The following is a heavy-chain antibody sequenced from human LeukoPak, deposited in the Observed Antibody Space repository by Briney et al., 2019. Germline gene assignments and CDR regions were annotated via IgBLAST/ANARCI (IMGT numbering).Heavy chain of an antibody. CDR1: GGTFSSYA. CDR2: IIPIFGTA. V-gene: IGHV1-69*06. J-gene: IGHJ4*02. CDR3: AREPYSGSYRGGNFDY. D-gene: IGHD1-26*01. Sequence: WASVKVSCKASGGTFSSYAISWVRQAPGQGLEWMGGIIPIFGTANYAQKFQGRVTITADKSTSTAYMELSSLRSEDTAVYYCAREPYSGSYRGGNFDYWGQGTLVTVSS.